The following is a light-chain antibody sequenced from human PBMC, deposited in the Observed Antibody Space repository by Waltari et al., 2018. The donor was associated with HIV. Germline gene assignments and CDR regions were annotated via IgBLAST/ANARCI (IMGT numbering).Light chain of an antibody. J-gene: IGLJ1*01. Sequence: QSVLTQPPSVSGAPGPRVTISCTGSSSNIGAGYDVNWYQQLPGTAPKLLIYKNSIRPSGFPDRFSGSKSGTSASLAITGLKAEDEADYYCQSYDSSLSGSDVFVTGTKVTVL. CDR3: QSYDSSLSGSDV. CDR1: SSNIGAGYD. V-gene: IGLV1-40*01. CDR2: KNS.